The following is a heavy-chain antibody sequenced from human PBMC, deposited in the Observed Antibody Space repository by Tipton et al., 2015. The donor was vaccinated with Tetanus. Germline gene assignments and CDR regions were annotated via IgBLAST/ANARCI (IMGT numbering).Heavy chain of an antibody. D-gene: IGHD3-10*01. CDR1: GYTFTSYD. CDR3: ARGELATGMDV. V-gene: IGHV1-2*02. CDR2: INPNSGGT. Sequence: QSGAEVKKPGASVKVSCKASGYTFTSYDINWVRQATGQGLEWMGWINPNSGGTNYAQKFQGRVTMTGDTSISTAYMELGRLRSDDTAVYYCARGELATGMDVWGQGTTVTVSS. J-gene: IGHJ6*02.